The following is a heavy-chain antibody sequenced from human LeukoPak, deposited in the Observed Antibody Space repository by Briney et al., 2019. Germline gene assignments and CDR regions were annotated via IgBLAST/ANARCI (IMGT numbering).Heavy chain of an antibody. D-gene: IGHD3-22*01. J-gene: IGHJ4*02. V-gene: IGHV1-69*13. CDR1: GGTFSNYA. CDR3: ARDLHGSGSSYSSGAWDY. CDR2: IIPIFDTA. Sequence: ASVKVSCKASGGTFSNYAISWVRQAPGQGLEWMGGIIPIFDTADYAQKFQGRVTITADESTSTAYMELSSLRAEDTAVYYCARDLHGSGSSYSSGAWDYWGQGTLVTVSS.